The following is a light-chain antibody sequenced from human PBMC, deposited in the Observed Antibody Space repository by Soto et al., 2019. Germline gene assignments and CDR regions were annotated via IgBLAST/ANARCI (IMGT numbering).Light chain of an antibody. Sequence: AIQLTLSPSSLSSSVGDRVTITCRASQGISSALAWYQQKPGKAPKLLIYDAPSLESGVPSRFRGSGSGTDFTLTISSLKPEDIETYYCQQYDNLPLTFGVGTKVDIK. CDR1: QGISSA. CDR2: DAP. CDR3: QQYDNLPLT. J-gene: IGKJ4*01. V-gene: IGKV1D-13*01.